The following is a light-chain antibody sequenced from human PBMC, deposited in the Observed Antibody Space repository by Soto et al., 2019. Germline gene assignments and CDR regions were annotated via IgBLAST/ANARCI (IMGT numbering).Light chain of an antibody. CDR1: SGDVGAYDY. Sequence: QSVLTQPASVSGSPGQSIATSCTGTSGDVGAYDYVSWYQHHPDKAPKLMIYEVSNRPSGVSDRFSGSKSVYTATLTISGLQAEDEADYYCASHTTSDTRVFGTGTKVTV. CDR3: ASHTTSDTRV. J-gene: IGLJ1*01. V-gene: IGLV2-14*01. CDR2: EVS.